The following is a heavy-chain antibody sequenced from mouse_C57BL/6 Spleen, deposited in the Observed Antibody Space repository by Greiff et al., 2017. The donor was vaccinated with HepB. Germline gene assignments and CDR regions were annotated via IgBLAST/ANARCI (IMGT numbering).Heavy chain of an antibody. D-gene: IGHD1-1*01. J-gene: IGHJ4*01. CDR2: IYPGSGST. CDR1: GYTFTSYW. CDR3: ARRFITTLGYAMDY. V-gene: IGHV1-55*01. Sequence: QVQLQQSGAELVKPGASVKMSCKASGYTFTSYWITWVKQRPGQGLEWIGDIYPGSGSTNYNEKFKSKATLTVDTSSSTAYMQLSSLTSEDSAVYYCARRFITTLGYAMDYWGQGTSVTVSS.